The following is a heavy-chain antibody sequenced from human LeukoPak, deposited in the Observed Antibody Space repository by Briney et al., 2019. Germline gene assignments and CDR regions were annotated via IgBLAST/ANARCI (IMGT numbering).Heavy chain of an antibody. CDR2: IYYSGST. CDR3: ARSSGVRYGMDV. V-gene: IGHV4-59*01. CDR1: GGSISSYY. D-gene: IGHD3-10*01. Sequence: SETLSLTCTVSGGSISSYYWSWIRQPPGKGLEWIGYIYYSGSTNYNPSLKSRVTLSVDTSKNQFSLKLSSVTAADTAVYYCARSSGVRYGMDVWGQGTTVTVSS. J-gene: IGHJ6*02.